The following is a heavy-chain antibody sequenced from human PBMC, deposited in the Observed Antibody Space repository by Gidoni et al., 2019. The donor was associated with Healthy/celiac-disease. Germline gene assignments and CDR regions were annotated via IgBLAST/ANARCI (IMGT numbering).Heavy chain of an antibody. CDR3: ARYSSSWYNPAGFDY. Sequence: QITLKGSGPTLVKPTQTLTRTCPFPGFYLSTSGVGVGWNRQPPGKALEWLALIYWNDDKRYSPSLKSRLTITKDTSKTQVVLTMTNMDPVDTATYYCARYSSSWYNPAGFDYWGQGTLVTVSS. V-gene: IGHV2-5*01. CDR1: GFYLSTSGVG. J-gene: IGHJ4*02. CDR2: IYWNDDK. D-gene: IGHD6-13*01.